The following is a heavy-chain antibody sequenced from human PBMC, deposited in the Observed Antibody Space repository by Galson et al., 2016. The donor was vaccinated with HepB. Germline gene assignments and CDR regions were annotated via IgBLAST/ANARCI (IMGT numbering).Heavy chain of an antibody. CDR2: CSGSGVDT. J-gene: IGHJ4*02. CDR3: AKDRYTVTTLFDF. D-gene: IGHD4-17*01. CDR1: GFTFRSCA. V-gene: IGHV3-23*01. Sequence: SLRLSCAASGFTFRSCAMSWVRQAPGKGLEWVSGCSGSGVDTLYADPVKGRFTISRDNSKNTLYLQMNSLRVEDTAVYYCAKDRYTVTTLFDFWGQGTLVTVSS.